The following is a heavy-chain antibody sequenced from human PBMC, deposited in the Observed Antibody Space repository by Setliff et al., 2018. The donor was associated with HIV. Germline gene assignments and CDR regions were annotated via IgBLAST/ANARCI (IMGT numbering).Heavy chain of an antibody. CDR1: GYTFSRYA. CDR2: INAGNGNT. D-gene: IGHD6-19*01. V-gene: IGHV1-3*01. J-gene: IGHJ6*03. Sequence: ASVKVSCKASGYTFSRYAMHWVRQAPGQRLEWMGWINAGNGNTKYSQKFQGRVSIARDTSASTAYMELSSLRSEDTAVYYCARGLAVAGKSYYSYYYMDVWGKGTTVTVSS. CDR3: ARGLAVAGKSYYSYYYMDV.